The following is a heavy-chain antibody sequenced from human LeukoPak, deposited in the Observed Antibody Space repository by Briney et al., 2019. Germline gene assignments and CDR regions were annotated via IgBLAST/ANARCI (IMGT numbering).Heavy chain of an antibody. CDR1: GFSLTTPGMG. V-gene: IGHV2-70*11. CDR2: IDWDDDK. J-gene: IGHJ4*02. D-gene: IGHD3/OR15-3a*01. CDR3: ARRRTGDYFDY. Sequence: SGPALVKPTQTLTLTCTFSGFSLTTPGMGVSWIRQPPGKALEWLSRIDWDDDKYYSTSLKTRLTISKDTSKNQVVLTMTNMDPVDTATYYCARRRTGDYFDYWGQGTLVTVSS.